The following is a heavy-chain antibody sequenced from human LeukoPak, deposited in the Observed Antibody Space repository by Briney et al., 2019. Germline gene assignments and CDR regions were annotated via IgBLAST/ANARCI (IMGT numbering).Heavy chain of an antibody. V-gene: IGHV3-30*18. CDR1: GFTFSSYG. J-gene: IGHJ4*02. CDR3: AKDSGPYGGGDCREAFDY. Sequence: GGSLRLSCAASGFTFSSYGMHWVRQAPGKGLEWVAVISYDGSNKYYADSVKGRFTISRDNSKNTLYLQMNSLRAEDTAVYYCAKDSGPYGGGDCREAFDYWGQGTLVTVSS. CDR2: ISYDGSNK. D-gene: IGHD2-21*02.